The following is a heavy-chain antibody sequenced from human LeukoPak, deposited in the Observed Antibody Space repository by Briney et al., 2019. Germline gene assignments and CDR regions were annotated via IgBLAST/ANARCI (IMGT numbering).Heavy chain of an antibody. V-gene: IGHV3-53*01. CDR2: IYSGGNT. CDR3: ARGLPGYEFGLRGALFDY. CDR1: GFTVNSNY. J-gene: IGHJ4*02. Sequence: PGGSLRLSCAASGFTVNSNYMSWVRQAPGRGLQWVSVIYSGGNTYYGDSVKGRFTISRDNSKNTLHLQMNSLRAEDTAVYYCARGLPGYEFGLRGALFDYWGQGTLVTVS. D-gene: IGHD2-21*02.